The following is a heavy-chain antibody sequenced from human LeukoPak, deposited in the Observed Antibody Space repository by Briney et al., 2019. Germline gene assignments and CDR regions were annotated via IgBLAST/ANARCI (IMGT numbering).Heavy chain of an antibody. CDR3: AKEGGTSWYFDY. V-gene: IGHV3-30*18. Sequence: PGGSLRLSCAASGFTFSSYGMHWVRQAPGKGLEWVAVISYGGSNKYYADSVKGRFTISRDNSKNTLYLQMNSLRAEDTAVYYCAKEGGTSWYFDYWGQGTLVTVSS. CDR1: GFTFSSYG. J-gene: IGHJ4*02. CDR2: ISYGGSNK. D-gene: IGHD3-10*01.